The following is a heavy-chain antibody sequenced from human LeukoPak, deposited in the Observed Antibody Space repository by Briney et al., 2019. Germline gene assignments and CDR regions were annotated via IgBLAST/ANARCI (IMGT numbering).Heavy chain of an antibody. V-gene: IGHV1-69*04. Sequence: ASVKVSCKASGGTFSSYAISWVRQAPGQGLEWLGRLIPILGIANYAQKFQGRVTITADKSTSTAYMELSSLRSEDTAVYYCARFGDYYDSSGPYYFDYWGQGTLVTVSS. CDR2: LIPILGIA. J-gene: IGHJ4*02. CDR1: GGTFSSYA. D-gene: IGHD3-22*01. CDR3: ARFGDYYDSSGPYYFDY.